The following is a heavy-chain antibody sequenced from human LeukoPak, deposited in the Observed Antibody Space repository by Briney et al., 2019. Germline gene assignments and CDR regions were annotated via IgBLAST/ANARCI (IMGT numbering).Heavy chain of an antibody. CDR1: GFIFSDYY. J-gene: IGHJ4*02. V-gene: IGHV3-11*01. CDR3: AAEVSPKVFDY. CDR2: ISARGDVI. Sequence: GGSLRLSCASSGFIFSDYYMSWIRQVPGKGLEWIAYISARGDVIYSVDSVKGRFTISRDNAKSLLYLQMNSLRGDDTAVYFCAAEVSPKVFDYRGQGTLVTVSS. D-gene: IGHD2/OR15-2a*01.